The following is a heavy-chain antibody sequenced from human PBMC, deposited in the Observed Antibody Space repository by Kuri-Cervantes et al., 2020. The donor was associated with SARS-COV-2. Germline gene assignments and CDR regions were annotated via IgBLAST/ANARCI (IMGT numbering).Heavy chain of an antibody. Sequence: GGSLRLSCAASGFTFDDYAMHWVRQAPGKGLEWVSGISWNSGSIGYADSVKGRFTISRDNAKNSLYLRMNSLRAEDTAVYYCAKVIKDTAMALYYFDYWGQGTLVTVSS. V-gene: IGHV3-9*01. CDR2: ISWNSGSI. CDR3: AKVIKDTAMALYYFDY. J-gene: IGHJ4*02. D-gene: IGHD5-18*01. CDR1: GFTFDDYA.